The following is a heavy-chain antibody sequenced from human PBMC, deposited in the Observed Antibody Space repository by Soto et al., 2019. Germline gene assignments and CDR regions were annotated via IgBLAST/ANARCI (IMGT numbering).Heavy chain of an antibody. Sequence: ASVKVSCKASGGTFSSYAISWVRQAPGQGLEWMGGIIPIFGTANYAQKFQGRVTITADESTSTAYMELSSLRSEDTAVYYCARKSAGDYRRYYYYYGMDVWGQGTTVTVSS. J-gene: IGHJ6*02. D-gene: IGHD4-17*01. CDR2: IIPIFGTA. V-gene: IGHV1-69*13. CDR1: GGTFSSYA. CDR3: ARKSAGDYRRYYYYYGMDV.